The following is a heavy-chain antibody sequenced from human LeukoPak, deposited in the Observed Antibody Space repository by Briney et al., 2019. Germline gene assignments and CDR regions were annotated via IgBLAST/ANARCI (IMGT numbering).Heavy chain of an antibody. CDR2: ITGSGGTT. V-gene: IGHV3-23*01. CDR3: AKERPTTTAFDY. D-gene: IGHD4-11*01. J-gene: IGHJ4*02. Sequence: GGSLRLSCGASGFIFRNYAMTWARQAPGKGLEWVSIITGSGGTTYYTDSVKGRFTISRDNSKTTLYLQMNSLRAEDTAVYFCAKERPTTTAFDYWGQGTLVTVSS. CDR1: GFIFRNYA.